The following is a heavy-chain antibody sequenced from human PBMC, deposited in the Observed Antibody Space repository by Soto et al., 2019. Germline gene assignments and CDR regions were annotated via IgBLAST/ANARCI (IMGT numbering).Heavy chain of an antibody. J-gene: IGHJ3*02. D-gene: IGHD3-10*01. CDR1: GFTFSSYA. CDR3: AKYGSGSYYLVNSSGYKIRAFDI. CDR2: ISGSGGST. V-gene: IGHV3-23*01. Sequence: PGGSLRLSCAASGFTFSSYAMSWVRQAPGKGLEWVPAISGSGGSTYYADSVKGRFTISRDNSKNTLYLQMNSLRAEDTAVYYCAKYGSGSYYLVNSSGYKIRAFDIWGQGTMVTVSS.